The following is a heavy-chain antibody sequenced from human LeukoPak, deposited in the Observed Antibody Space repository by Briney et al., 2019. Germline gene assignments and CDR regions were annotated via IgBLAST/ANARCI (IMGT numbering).Heavy chain of an antibody. V-gene: IGHV1-2*02. CDR3: ARDWVAAASPFDY. J-gene: IGHJ4*02. CDR1: GGTSSSYA. CDR2: INPNSGGT. D-gene: IGHD6-13*01. Sequence: ASVKVSCKASGGTSSSYAISWVRQAPGQGLEWMGWINPNSGGTNYAQKFQGRVTMTRDTSISTAYMELSRLRSDDTAVYYCARDWVAAASPFDYWGQGTLVTVSS.